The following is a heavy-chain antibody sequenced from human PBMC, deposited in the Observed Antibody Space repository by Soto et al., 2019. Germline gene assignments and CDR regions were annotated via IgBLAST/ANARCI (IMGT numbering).Heavy chain of an antibody. V-gene: IGHV4-59*01. D-gene: IGHD3-9*01. Sequence: PSETLSLTCSVSNGSISTYYWTWVRQPPGKGLEWIGYVYYSGSTNYNPSLKSRVAMSIDTSKNQFSLELKSVTAADTATYYCVRDYLLTGFDTWGQGTLVIGS. J-gene: IGHJ5*02. CDR2: VYYSGST. CDR1: NGSISTYY. CDR3: VRDYLLTGFDT.